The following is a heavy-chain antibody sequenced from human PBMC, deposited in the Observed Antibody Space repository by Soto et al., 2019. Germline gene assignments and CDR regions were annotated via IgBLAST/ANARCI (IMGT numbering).Heavy chain of an antibody. CDR1: GFTFSTYA. CDR3: AKIYSASWYAGVDY. J-gene: IGHJ4*02. D-gene: IGHD6-13*01. V-gene: IGHV3-23*01. CDR2: ISGSGDNT. Sequence: EVQLLESGGGLVQPGGSLGLSCAASGFTFSTYAMSWVRQAPGKGLEWVSTISGSGDNTYYADYVKGRFTISRDNSKNTLYLQMNSLRAEDTAVYYCAKIYSASWYAGVDYWGQGTLVTVSS.